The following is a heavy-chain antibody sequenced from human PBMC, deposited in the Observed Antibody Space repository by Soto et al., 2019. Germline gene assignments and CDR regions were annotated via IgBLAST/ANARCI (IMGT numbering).Heavy chain of an antibody. CDR1: GGSISSGGYY. V-gene: IGHV4-31*03. CDR2: IYYSGST. CDR3: AREAEYYYYGMDV. J-gene: IGHJ6*02. Sequence: QVQLQESGPGLVKPSQTLSLTCTVSGGSISSGGYYWSWIRQHPGKGLEWIGYIYYSGSTYYNPSLKSRVXXSXDXXKNQFSLKLSSVTAADTAVYYCAREAEYYYYGMDVWGQGTTVTVSS.